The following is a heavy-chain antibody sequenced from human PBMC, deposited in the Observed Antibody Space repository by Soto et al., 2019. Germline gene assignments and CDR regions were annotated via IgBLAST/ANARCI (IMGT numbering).Heavy chain of an antibody. Sequence: GASVKVSCKASGYTFTGYYMHWVRQAPGQGLEWMGWINPNSGGTNYAQKFQGWVTMTRDTSISTAYMELRRLRSDDTAVYYCARAHYYDSSGYFPHHFDYWGQGTLVTVSS. CDR2: INPNSGGT. CDR3: ARAHYYDSSGYFPHHFDY. J-gene: IGHJ4*02. D-gene: IGHD3-22*01. CDR1: GYTFTGYY. V-gene: IGHV1-2*04.